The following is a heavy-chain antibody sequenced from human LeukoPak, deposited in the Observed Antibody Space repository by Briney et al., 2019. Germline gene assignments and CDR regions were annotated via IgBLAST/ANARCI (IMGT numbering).Heavy chain of an antibody. Sequence: SETLSLTCTVSGGSIASSSYYWGWIRQPPEKGLEWIGSMYNSGSTYYNPSLKSRVTISVDTSKNQFSLKLSSVTAADTAVYYCAADYGGYSGAFDIWGQGTMVTVSS. V-gene: IGHV4-39*01. J-gene: IGHJ3*02. D-gene: IGHD4-23*01. CDR1: GGSIASSSYY. CDR3: AADYGGYSGAFDI. CDR2: MYNSGST.